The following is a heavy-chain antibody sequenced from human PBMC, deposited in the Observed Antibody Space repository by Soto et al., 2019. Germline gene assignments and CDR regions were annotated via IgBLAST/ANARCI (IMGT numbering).Heavy chain of an antibody. CDR1: GGSISSYD. Sequence: PSETLSLTFTVSGGSISSYDWSWIRQPPGKGLEWIGYIYYSGSTNYNPSLKSRVTISVGTSKNQFSLKLTSVTAADTAVYYCARDNGYSYGYNLDHWGQGTLVTVSS. J-gene: IGHJ4*02. V-gene: IGHV4-59*01. CDR2: IYYSGST. CDR3: ARDNGYSYGYNLDH. D-gene: IGHD5-18*01.